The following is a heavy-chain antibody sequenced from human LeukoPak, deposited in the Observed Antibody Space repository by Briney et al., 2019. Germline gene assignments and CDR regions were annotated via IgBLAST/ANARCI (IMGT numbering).Heavy chain of an antibody. J-gene: IGHJ4*02. D-gene: IGHD6-13*01. CDR2: ISGGGDAT. CDR3: AKGDGSWNFDY. Sequence: GGSLRLSCAASTFIFSDYAMTWVRQAPGKGLEWVSTISGGGDATYYAHSVKGRFAVSRDNSKKTLYLQLNSLRAEDTAVYYCAKGDGSWNFDYWGQGTLVTVSS. V-gene: IGHV3-23*01. CDR1: TFIFSDYA.